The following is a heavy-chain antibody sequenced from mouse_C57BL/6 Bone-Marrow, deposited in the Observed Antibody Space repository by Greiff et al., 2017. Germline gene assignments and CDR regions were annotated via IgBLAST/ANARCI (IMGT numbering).Heavy chain of an antibody. J-gene: IGHJ3*01. Sequence: VQLQQPGAELVKPGASVTVSCKASGYTFTSYWMHWVKQRPGQGLEWIGRIHPSDGDTNYNQKFKGKATLTVDKSSSTAYMQLSSLTSEDSAVYYCAYSEGGFAYWGQGTLVTVSA. CDR1: GYTFTSYW. D-gene: IGHD2-12*01. V-gene: IGHV1-74*01. CDR2: IHPSDGDT. CDR3: AYSEGGFAY.